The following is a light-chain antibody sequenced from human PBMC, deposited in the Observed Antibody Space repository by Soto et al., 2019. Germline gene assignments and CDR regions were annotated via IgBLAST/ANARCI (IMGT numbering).Light chain of an antibody. Sequence: EIVLTQSPATLSLSPGERATLSCRASQSVSSSLAWYQQKPGQAPRLPIYDASNRATDIPARFSGSGSGTDFTLTISSLEPEDFAVYFCQQRSNWPRTFGPGTKVDIK. CDR2: DAS. CDR3: QQRSNWPRT. V-gene: IGKV3-11*01. CDR1: QSVSSS. J-gene: IGKJ3*01.